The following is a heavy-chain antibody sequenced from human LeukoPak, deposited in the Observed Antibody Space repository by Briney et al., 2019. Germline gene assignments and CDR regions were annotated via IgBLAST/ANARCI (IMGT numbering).Heavy chain of an antibody. Sequence: ASVKVSCKASGYTFTGYYMHWVRQAPGQGLEWMGWINPNSGGTNYAQKFQGRVTMTRDTSISTAYMELSRLRSDDTAVYYCARSQGFVVVVAATHYYYGIDFCSQGTTVTVS. CDR3: ARSQGFVVVVAATHYYYGIDF. CDR1: GYTFTGYY. J-gene: IGHJ6*02. CDR2: INPNSGGT. V-gene: IGHV1-2*02. D-gene: IGHD2-15*01.